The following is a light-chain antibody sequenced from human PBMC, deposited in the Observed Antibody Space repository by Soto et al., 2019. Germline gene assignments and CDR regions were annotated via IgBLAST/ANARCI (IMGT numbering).Light chain of an antibody. CDR1: QSVSSN. CDR3: QQYNNCPPWT. CDR2: GAS. V-gene: IGKV3-15*01. Sequence: IEMTQSPATLSVPPGDTATLSCRASQSVSSNVAWYQRRPGQAPRLLIYGASTRAAGIPARFSGSGSGTHFTLTISSLQSEDFALYYCQQYNNCPPWTFGQGTKVEIK. J-gene: IGKJ1*01.